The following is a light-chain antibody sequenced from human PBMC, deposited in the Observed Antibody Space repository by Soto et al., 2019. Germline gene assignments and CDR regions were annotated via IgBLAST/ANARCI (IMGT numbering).Light chain of an antibody. J-gene: IGLJ3*02. CDR2: NNN. V-gene: IGLV1-47*02. CDR3: AAWDDTLTAWV. CDR1: SSNIGSNY. Sequence: QAVVTQPPSASGTPGQRVTISCSGSSSNIGSNYVHWYQQFPGTAPKLLIYNNNERPSGVPDRLSGSKSGTSASLAISGLRSEDEADYYCAAWDDTLTAWVIGGGTKLTVL.